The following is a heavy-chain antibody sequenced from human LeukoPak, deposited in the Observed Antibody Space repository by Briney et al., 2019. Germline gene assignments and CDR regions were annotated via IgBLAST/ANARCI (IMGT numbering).Heavy chain of an antibody. Sequence: GGSLRLSCAASGFTFSNAWMSWVRQAPGKGLEWVGRIKSKTDGGTTDYAAPVKGRFTISRDDSKNTLYLQMNSLKTEDTAVYYCTTVFGYGDHRAFFDYWGQGTLVTVSS. CDR1: GFTFSNAW. CDR3: TTVFGYGDHRAFFDY. J-gene: IGHJ4*02. D-gene: IGHD4-17*01. V-gene: IGHV3-15*01. CDR2: IKSKTDGGTT.